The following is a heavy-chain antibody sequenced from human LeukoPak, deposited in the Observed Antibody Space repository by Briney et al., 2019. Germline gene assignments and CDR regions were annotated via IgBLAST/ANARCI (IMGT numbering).Heavy chain of an antibody. Sequence: ASVKVSCKASGYTFTNHYMHWVRQAPGQGPEWMGWINPNSGGTNFAQKFQGRVTTTRDTSISAAYMELSRLRSADTAVYYCARSIVVVTAAIDYWGQGTLVTVSS. CDR2: INPNSGGT. CDR3: ARSIVVVTAAIDY. J-gene: IGHJ4*02. CDR1: GYTFTNHY. V-gene: IGHV1-2*02. D-gene: IGHD2-21*02.